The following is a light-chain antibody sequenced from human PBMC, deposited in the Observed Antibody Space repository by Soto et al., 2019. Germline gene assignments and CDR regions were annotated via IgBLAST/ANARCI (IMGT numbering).Light chain of an antibody. CDR2: DAS. CDR3: QQYSSYSS. J-gene: IGKJ2*01. Sequence: DIQMTQSPSTLSTSVGDRVTITCRASQSISGWLAWYQQKPGKAPNLLISDASSLESGVPSRFSGSGSGTEFTLTISGLQPDDFATYYCQQYSSYSSFGQGTKLEIK. V-gene: IGKV1-5*01. CDR1: QSISGW.